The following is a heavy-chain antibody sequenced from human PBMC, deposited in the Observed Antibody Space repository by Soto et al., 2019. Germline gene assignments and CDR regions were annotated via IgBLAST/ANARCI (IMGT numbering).Heavy chain of an antibody. D-gene: IGHD3-10*01. Sequence: SVKVSCKASGGTFSSYAISWVRQAPGQGLEWMGGIIPIFGAANYAQKFQGRVTITADESTSTAYMELSSPRSEDTAVYYCASALSSGRNDYWGQGTLVTVSS. CDR3: ASALSSGRNDY. CDR1: GGTFSSYA. V-gene: IGHV1-69*13. J-gene: IGHJ4*02. CDR2: IIPIFGAA.